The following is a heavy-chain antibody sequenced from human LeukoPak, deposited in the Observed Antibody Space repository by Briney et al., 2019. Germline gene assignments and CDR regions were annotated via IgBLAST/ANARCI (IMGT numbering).Heavy chain of an antibody. CDR3: ARPISATSMHNYYFDY. Sequence: SETLSLTCTVSGGSISSSSYYWGWIRQPPGKGLEWIGSIYYSGSTYHNPSLKSRVTISVDTSKNQFSLKLSSVTAADTAVYYCARPISATSMHNYYFDYWGQGTLVTVSS. J-gene: IGHJ4*02. V-gene: IGHV4-39*01. CDR2: IYYSGST. CDR1: GGSISSSSYY. D-gene: IGHD1-1*01.